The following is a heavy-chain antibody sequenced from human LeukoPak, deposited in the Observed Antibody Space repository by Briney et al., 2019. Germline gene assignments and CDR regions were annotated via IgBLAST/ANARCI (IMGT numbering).Heavy chain of an antibody. CDR2: ISCDGSNK. Sequence: GGSPRLSCAASGFTFSSYGMHWVRQAPGKGLEWVAVISCDGSNKYYADSVKGRFTISRDNSKNTLYLQMNSLRAEDTAVYYCAKGFNSWIQLWSFDYWGQGTLVTVSS. CDR1: GFTFSSYG. J-gene: IGHJ4*02. CDR3: AKGFNSWIQLWSFDY. V-gene: IGHV3-30*18. D-gene: IGHD5-18*01.